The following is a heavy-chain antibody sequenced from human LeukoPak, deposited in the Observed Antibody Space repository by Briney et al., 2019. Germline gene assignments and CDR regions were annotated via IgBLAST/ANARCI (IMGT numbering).Heavy chain of an antibody. CDR3: ARDTGFKGATPQYYYGMDV. V-gene: IGHV7-4-1*02. J-gene: IGHJ6*02. D-gene: IGHD1-26*01. CDR1: GYTFTSYA. CDR2: INTNTGNP. Sequence: ASVKVSCKASGYTFTSYAMNWVRQAPGQGLEWMGWINTNTGNPTYAQGFTGRFVFSLDTSVSTAYLQISSLKAEDTAVYYCARDTGFKGATPQYYYGMDVWGQGTTVTVSS.